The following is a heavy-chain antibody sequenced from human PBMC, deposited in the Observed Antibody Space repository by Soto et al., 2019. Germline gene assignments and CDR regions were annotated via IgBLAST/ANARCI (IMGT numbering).Heavy chain of an antibody. CDR3: AKKIPEYYYDSSGYRYDY. CDR2: ISGSGGST. D-gene: IGHD3-22*01. V-gene: IGHV3-23*01. CDR1: GCPIRSYA. Sequence: PVGPLRLSCAAAGCPIRSYARSWVRKAPGKGLEWVSAISGSGGSTYYADSVKGRFTISRDNSKNTLYLQMNSLRAEDTAVYYCAKKIPEYYYDSSGYRYDYWGQGTLVTVSS. J-gene: IGHJ4*02.